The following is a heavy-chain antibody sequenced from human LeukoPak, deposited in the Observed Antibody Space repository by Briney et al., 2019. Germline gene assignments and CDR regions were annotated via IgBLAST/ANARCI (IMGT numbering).Heavy chain of an antibody. V-gene: IGHV4-39*01. Sequence: SETLSLTCTVSGGSISSSTYYWGWIRQPPGKGLEWIGSIYYSGSTYYNPSLKSRVTISVDTSKNQFSLKLSSVAAADTAVYYCARGFCSGVNCYGGYFDYWGQGTLDTVSS. CDR1: GGSISSSTYY. CDR3: ARGFCSGVNCYGGYFDY. CDR2: IYYSGST. D-gene: IGHD2-15*01. J-gene: IGHJ4*02.